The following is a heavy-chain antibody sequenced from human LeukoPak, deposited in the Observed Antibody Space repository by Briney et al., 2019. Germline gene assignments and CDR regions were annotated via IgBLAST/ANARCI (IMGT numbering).Heavy chain of an antibody. J-gene: IGHJ5*02. D-gene: IGHD1-26*01. CDR2: IIPIFGTA. CDR3: ARGTISIVGALRFDP. Sequence: SVKVSCKASGGTFSSYAISWVRQAPGQGLEWMGGIIPIFGTANYAQKFQGRVTITRDTSASTAYMELSSLRSEDTAVYYCARGTISIVGALRFDPWGQGTLVTVSS. CDR1: GGTFSSYA. V-gene: IGHV1-69*05.